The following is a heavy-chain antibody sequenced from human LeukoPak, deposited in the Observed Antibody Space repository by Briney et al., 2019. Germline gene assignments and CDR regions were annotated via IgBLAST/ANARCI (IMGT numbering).Heavy chain of an antibody. CDR1: GXTFXSYE. CDR2: ISSXXTTT. J-gene: IGHJ4*02. D-gene: IGHD6-19*01. V-gene: IGHV3-48*03. CDR3: TRQAGTYLDY. Sequence: GGSLRLSCVVSGXTFXSYEXNXVXXAPXXXXXXXSYISSXXTTTYYADSVKGRFTISRDNAKNSLFVQMNSLRGEXTAVYYCTRQAGTYLDYWGQGTLVTVSS.